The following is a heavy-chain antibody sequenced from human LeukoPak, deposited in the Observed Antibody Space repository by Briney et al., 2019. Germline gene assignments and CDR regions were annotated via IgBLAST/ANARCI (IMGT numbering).Heavy chain of an antibody. V-gene: IGHV3-53*01. Sequence: GGSLRLSCAASGFIVSGDFMSWVRQAPGKGLEWVSVIYSDGSTYYADSVKGRFTISRDNSKNTLYLQMYSLRAEDTAVYYCANEIRPNDYWGQGTLVTVSS. J-gene: IGHJ4*02. CDR1: GFIVSGDF. D-gene: IGHD4-17*01. CDR2: IYSDGST. CDR3: ANEIRPNDY.